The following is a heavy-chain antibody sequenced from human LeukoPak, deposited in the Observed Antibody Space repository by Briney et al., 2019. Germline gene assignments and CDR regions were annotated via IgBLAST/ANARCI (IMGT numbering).Heavy chain of an antibody. J-gene: IGHJ4*02. V-gene: IGHV3-23*01. D-gene: IGHD4-17*01. CDR2: ISGSGGST. CDR1: GFTFSSYA. Sequence: GGSLRLSCAASGFTFSSYAMSWVRQAPGKGLEWVSAISGSGGSTYYADSVKGRFTISRDNSKNTLYLQMNSLRAEDTAIFYCVRNTGDYGDSRWDYWGQGTLVTVSS. CDR3: VRNTGDYGDSRWDY.